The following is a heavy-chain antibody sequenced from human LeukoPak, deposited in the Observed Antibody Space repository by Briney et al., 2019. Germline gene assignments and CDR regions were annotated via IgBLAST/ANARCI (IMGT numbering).Heavy chain of an antibody. CDR3: AKDTIPYGRSYYYMDV. V-gene: IGHV3-43*02. D-gene: IGHD3-10*01. Sequence: PGGSLRLSCAASGFTFDDYAMHWVRQAPGKGLEWVSLISGDGGSTYYADSVKGRSTVSRDNSKNSLYLHMSSLRTEDTALFYCAKDTIPYGRSYYYMDVWGKGTTVTVSS. J-gene: IGHJ6*03. CDR2: ISGDGGST. CDR1: GFTFDDYA.